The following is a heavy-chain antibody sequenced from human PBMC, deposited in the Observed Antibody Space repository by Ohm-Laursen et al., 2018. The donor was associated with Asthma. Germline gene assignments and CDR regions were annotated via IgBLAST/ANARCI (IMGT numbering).Heavy chain of an antibody. CDR3: ARDRGRVVITMSGYYYGMDV. CDR2: IYYSGST. D-gene: IGHD3-22*01. CDR1: GGSISSYY. Sequence: GTLSLTCTVFGGSISSYYWSWIRQPPGKGLEWIGYIYYSGSTNYNPSLKSRVTISVDTSKNQFSLKMSSVTAADTAVYYCARDRGRVVITMSGYYYGMDVWGQGTTVTVSS. J-gene: IGHJ6*02. V-gene: IGHV4-59*01.